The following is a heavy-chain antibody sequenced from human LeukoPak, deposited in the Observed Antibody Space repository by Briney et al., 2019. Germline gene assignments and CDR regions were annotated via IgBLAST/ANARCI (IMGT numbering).Heavy chain of an antibody. CDR3: ARLTGYEGY. CDR1: GFTVSSNY. D-gene: IGHD5-12*01. CDR2: ISYDGSNK. Sequence: GGSLRLSCAASGFTVSSNYMSWVRQAPGKGLEWVAVISYDGSNKYYADSVKGRFTISRDNSKNTLYLQMNSLRAEDTAVYYCARLTGYEGYWGQGTLVTVSS. V-gene: IGHV3-30*03. J-gene: IGHJ4*02.